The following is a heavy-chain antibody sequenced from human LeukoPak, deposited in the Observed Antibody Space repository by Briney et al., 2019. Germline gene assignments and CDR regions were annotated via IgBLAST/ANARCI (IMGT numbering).Heavy chain of an antibody. D-gene: IGHD2-2*03. J-gene: IGHJ4*02. V-gene: IGHV1-18*01. Sequence: ASVKVSRKASGYTFTSYGISWVRQAPGQGLEWMGWISAYNGNTNYAQKLQGRVTMTTDTSTSTAYMELRSLRSDDTAVYYCARESPIAGMDRFDYWGQGTLVTVSS. CDR1: GYTFTSYG. CDR2: ISAYNGNT. CDR3: ARESPIAGMDRFDY.